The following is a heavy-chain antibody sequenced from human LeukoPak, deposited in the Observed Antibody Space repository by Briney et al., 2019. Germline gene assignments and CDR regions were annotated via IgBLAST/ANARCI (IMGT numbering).Heavy chain of an antibody. CDR1: GFTFSDYY. V-gene: IGHV3-11*01. Sequence: GGSLRLSCAASGFTFSDYYMSWIRQAPGKGLEWVSYISSSGSTIYYADSVKGRFTISRDNAKNSLYLQMNSLRAEDTAVYYCAKDAGGYSSSWHIDYWGQGTLVTVSS. J-gene: IGHJ4*02. CDR2: ISSSGSTI. D-gene: IGHD6-13*01. CDR3: AKDAGGYSSSWHIDY.